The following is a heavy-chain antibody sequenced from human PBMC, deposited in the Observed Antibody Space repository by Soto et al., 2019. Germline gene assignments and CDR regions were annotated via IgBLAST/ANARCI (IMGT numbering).Heavy chain of an antibody. J-gene: IGHJ4*02. CDR1: GCSFSSGAYC. CDR3: ARGADIVVVSAALDS. V-gene: IGHV4-30-4*01. Sequence: PXESLNLTCTVAGCSFSSGAYCWSWTRQPRGKGLEWIGYIYYSGSTYYNPSLKSRVTISVDTYKNQFPLKLSSVTAADTAVYYCARGADIVVVSAALDSWGQGTLVTVSS. CDR2: IYYSGST. D-gene: IGHD2-2*01.